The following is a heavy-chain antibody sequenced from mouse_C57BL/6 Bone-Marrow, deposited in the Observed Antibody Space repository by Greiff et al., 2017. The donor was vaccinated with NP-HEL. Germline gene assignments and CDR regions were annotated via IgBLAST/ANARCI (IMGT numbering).Heavy chain of an antibody. V-gene: IGHV1-69*01. J-gene: IGHJ2*01. CDR3: ARSRPPDY. CDR2: IDPSDSYT. CDR1: GYTFTSYW. Sequence: QVQLQQPGAELVMPGASVKLSCKASGYTFTSYWMHWVKQRPGQGLEWIGEIDPSDSYTNYNQKFKGKSTLTVDKSSSTAYMQLSSLTSEDSAVYYCARSRPPDYWGHGTTLTVSS.